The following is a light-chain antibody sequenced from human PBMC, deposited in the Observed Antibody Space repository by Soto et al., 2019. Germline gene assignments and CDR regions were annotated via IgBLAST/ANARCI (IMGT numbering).Light chain of an antibody. CDR3: CSYAGSYSYV. Sequence: QSVLTQPRSVSGSPGQSVTVSCTGTSSDVGNYNYVSWYQQHPGKAPKLMIYDVGKRPSGVPDRFSGSKSGNTASLTISGLQPDDEADYYCCSYAGSYSYVFGTGTKLTVL. V-gene: IGLV2-11*01. J-gene: IGLJ1*01. CDR1: SSDVGNYNY. CDR2: DVG.